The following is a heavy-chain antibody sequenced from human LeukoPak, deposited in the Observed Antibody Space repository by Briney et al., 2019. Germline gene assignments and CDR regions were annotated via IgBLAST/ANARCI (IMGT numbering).Heavy chain of an antibody. V-gene: IGHV1-18*01. CDR2: ISAYNGNT. D-gene: IGHD4-17*01. Sequence: GASVKVSCKASGYTFTSYGISWVRQAPGQGLEWMGWISAYNGNTNYAQKFQGRVTMTRDTSISTAYMELSRLRSDDTAVYYCARDYGDYGDYFDYWGQGTLVTVSS. CDR3: ARDYGDYGDYFDY. J-gene: IGHJ4*02. CDR1: GYTFTSYG.